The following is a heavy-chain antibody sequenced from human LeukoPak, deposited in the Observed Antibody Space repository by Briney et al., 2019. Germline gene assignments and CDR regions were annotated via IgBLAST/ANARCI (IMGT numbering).Heavy chain of an antibody. D-gene: IGHD3-3*01. CDR2: ISYDGSNK. J-gene: IGHJ6*02. CDR3: ARVPYYDFWSGYYQPYYYYGMDV. V-gene: IGHV3-30-3*01. Sequence: GGSLRLSCAASGFTFSSYAMHWVRQAPGKGLEWVAVISYDGSNKYYADSVKGRFTISRDNSKNTLYLQMNSLRAEDTAVYYCARVPYYDFWSGYYQPYYYYGMDVWGQGTTVTVSS. CDR1: GFTFSSYA.